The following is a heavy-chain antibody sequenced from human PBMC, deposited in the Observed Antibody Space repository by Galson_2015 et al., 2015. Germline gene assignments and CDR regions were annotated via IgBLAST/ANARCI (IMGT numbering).Heavy chain of an antibody. D-gene: IGHD3-16*02. CDR3: ASGYSWSDYIWGSYRYWGGYFDY. J-gene: IGHJ4*02. V-gene: IGHV3-30*07. CDR1: GFTFSSYA. CDR2: ISYDGSNK. Sequence: SLRLSCAASGFTFSSYAMHWVRQAPGKGLEWVAVISYDGSNKYYADSVKGRLTISRDNSKNTLYLQMNRLRAEDTAVYSCASGYSWSDYIWGSYRYWGGYFDYWGQGTLVTVSS.